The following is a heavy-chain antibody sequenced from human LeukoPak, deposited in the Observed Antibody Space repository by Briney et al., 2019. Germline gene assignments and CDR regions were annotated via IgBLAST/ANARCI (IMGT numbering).Heavy chain of an antibody. J-gene: IGHJ4*02. CDR2: ISYDGSNK. CDR3: ARSAIFSSGYYYDYFDY. CDR1: GFTFSSYA. V-gene: IGHV3-30-3*01. D-gene: IGHD3-22*01. Sequence: GGSLRLSCAASGFTFSSYAMHWVRQAPGKGLEWVAVISYDGSNKYYADSVKGRFTISRDNSKNTLYLQMNSLRAEGTAVYYCARSAIFSSGYYYDYFDYWGQGTLVTVSS.